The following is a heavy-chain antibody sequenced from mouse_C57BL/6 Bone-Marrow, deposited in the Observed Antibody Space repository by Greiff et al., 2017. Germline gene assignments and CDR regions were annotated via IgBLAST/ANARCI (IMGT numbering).Heavy chain of an antibody. CDR2: IYPGSGNT. Sequence: QVQLKESGAELVRPGASVKLSCKASGYTFTDYYINWVKQRPGQGLEWIARIYPGSGNTYYNEKFKGKATLTAEKSSSTAYMQLSSLTSEDSAVYFCAREDYGSSYLDYWGQGTTLTVSS. V-gene: IGHV1-76*01. CDR1: GYTFTDYY. J-gene: IGHJ2*01. D-gene: IGHD1-1*01. CDR3: AREDYGSSYLDY.